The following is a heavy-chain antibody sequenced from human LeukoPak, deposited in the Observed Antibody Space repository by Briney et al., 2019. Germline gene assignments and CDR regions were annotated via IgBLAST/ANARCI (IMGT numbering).Heavy chain of an antibody. CDR1: GFTFSSYS. J-gene: IGHJ6*02. CDR2: IGTSSSSS. D-gene: IGHD3-3*01. CDR3: RSVPFGYGMDV. Sequence: GGSLRLSCAASGFTFSSYSMNWVRQAPGKGLEWVSYIGTSSSSSFYADSVKGRFTISRDNANESAYLEMSNLRAEDTAVYYCRSVPFGYGMDVWGQGTTVIVSS. V-gene: IGHV3-48*04.